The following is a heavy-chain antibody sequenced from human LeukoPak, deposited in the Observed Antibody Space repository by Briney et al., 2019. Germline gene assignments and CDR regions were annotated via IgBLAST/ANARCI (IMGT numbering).Heavy chain of an antibody. Sequence: SETLSLTCTVSGGSISSYYWSWIRQPPGKGLEWIGYIYYSGSTNYNPSLKSQVTISVDTSKNQFSLKLSSVTAADTAVYYCARGDDYVWGSYRPEYFQHWGQGTLVTVSS. CDR2: IYYSGST. J-gene: IGHJ1*01. CDR3: ARGDDYVWGSYRPEYFQH. V-gene: IGHV4-59*01. CDR1: GGSISSYY. D-gene: IGHD3-16*02.